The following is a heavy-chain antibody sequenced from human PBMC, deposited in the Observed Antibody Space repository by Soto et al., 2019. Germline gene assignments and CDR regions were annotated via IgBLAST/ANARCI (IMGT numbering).Heavy chain of an antibody. V-gene: IGHV2-5*02. J-gene: IGHJ4*02. CDR1: GFSLSTSGVG. D-gene: IGHD2-2*01. Sequence: QITLKESGPTLVKPTQTLTLTCTFSGFSLSTSGVGVGWIRQPPGKALEWLALIYWDDDKRYSPSLKSRLTNTKNTPKNQVALTMTKMDPVDTATYYCAHSPSSYIVLVPAAFDYWGQGTLVTVSS. CDR3: AHSPSSYIVLVPAAFDY. CDR2: IYWDDDK.